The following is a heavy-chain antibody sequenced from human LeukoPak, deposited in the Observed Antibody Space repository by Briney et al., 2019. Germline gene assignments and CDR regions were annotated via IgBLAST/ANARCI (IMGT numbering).Heavy chain of an antibody. CDR2: IYPGDSDT. CDR1: GYSFINYW. D-gene: IGHD2-15*01. CDR3: AKITPPYSFVY. V-gene: IGHV5-51*01. J-gene: IGHJ4*02. Sequence: GESLKISCKGSGYSFINYWIGWVRQMPGKGLEWMGIIYPGDSDTRYSPSFQGQVTISADKSISTAYLQWSSLKASDTAMYFCAKITPPYSFVYWGQGTLVTVSS.